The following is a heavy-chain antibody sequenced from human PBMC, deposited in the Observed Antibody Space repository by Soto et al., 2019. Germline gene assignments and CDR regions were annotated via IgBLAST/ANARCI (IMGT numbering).Heavy chain of an antibody. CDR3: VKCGYSFTYLPFDS. CDR2: IYYNGNT. V-gene: IGHV4-39*01. Sequence: QLQLQESGPGLVKPSETLSLTCTVSGGSISSSSYSWGWIRQPPGKGLEWIGNIYYNGNTYYNPSLKSRVTISVSTSKNQLSLNLTSVTAADTAGYYCVKCGYSFTYLPFDSWGQGTLVAVSS. D-gene: IGHD5-18*01. J-gene: IGHJ4*02. CDR1: GGSISSSSYS.